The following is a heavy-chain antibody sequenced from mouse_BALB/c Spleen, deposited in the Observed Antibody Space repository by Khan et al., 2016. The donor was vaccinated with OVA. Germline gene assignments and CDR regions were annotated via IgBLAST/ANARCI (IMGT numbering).Heavy chain of an antibody. V-gene: IGHV1-69*02. Sequence: QVQLQQSGAELVKPGASVKLSCKASGYTFSSYWMHWVKQRPGQGLEWIGEIDPSDSHTNYNQKFKGKATLNVDKSSSTAYMHLSSLTSEDSAVYYCARSYYYGSSNWFAYWGQGTLVTVSA. CDR3: ARSYYYGSSNWFAY. J-gene: IGHJ3*01. CDR2: IDPSDSHT. D-gene: IGHD1-1*01. CDR1: GYTFSSYW.